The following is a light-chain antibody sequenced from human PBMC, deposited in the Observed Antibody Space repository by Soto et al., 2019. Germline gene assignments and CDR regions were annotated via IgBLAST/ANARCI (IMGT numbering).Light chain of an antibody. J-gene: IGKJ2*01. CDR2: KAS. Sequence: DIQMTQSPSTLSASVGDRVTITCRASQSISSWLAWYQQKPGKAPKLLIYKASSLESEVPSRFSGSGSGTEFTLTISRLQPDDFATYYCQQYNILYTFGQGTKLEIK. V-gene: IGKV1-5*03. CDR1: QSISSW. CDR3: QQYNILYT.